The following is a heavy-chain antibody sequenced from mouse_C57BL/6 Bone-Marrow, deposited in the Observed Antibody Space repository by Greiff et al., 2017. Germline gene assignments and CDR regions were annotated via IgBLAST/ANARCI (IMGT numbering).Heavy chain of an antibody. CDR1: GYSFTDYN. Sequence: VQLKESGPELVKPGASVKISCKASGYSFTDYNMNWVKQSNGKSLEWIGVINPNYGTTSYNQKFKGKATLTVDQSSSTAYMQLNSLASEDSAVXDCARWGLRRHWYFDVWGTGTTVTVSS. CDR2: INPNYGTT. J-gene: IGHJ1*03. CDR3: ARWGLRRHWYFDV. V-gene: IGHV1-39*01. D-gene: IGHD2-4*01.